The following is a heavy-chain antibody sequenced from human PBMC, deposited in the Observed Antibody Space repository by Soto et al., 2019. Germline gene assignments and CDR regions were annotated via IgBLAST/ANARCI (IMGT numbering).Heavy chain of an antibody. CDR3: ARDGQRLARGYYYGMDV. CDR1: GGSISSGDYY. J-gene: IGHJ6*02. CDR2: IYYSGST. D-gene: IGHD6-25*01. V-gene: IGHV4-30-4*01. Sequence: QVQLQESGPGLVKPSQTLSLTCTVSGGSISSGDYYWSWIRQPPGKGLEWIGYIYYSGSTYYNPXLKGRVTISGXXSXNXXSLKLSSVTAADTAVYYCARDGQRLARGYYYGMDVWGQGTTVTVSS.